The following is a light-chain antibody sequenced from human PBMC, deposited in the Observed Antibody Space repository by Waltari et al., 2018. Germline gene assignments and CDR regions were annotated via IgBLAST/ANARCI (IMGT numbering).Light chain of an antibody. CDR3: QHYESIPVT. CDR2: HAS. Sequence: EIVLTQSPGTLSLSPGERATLSCRASQSISKYLAWYQQQPGQVPRLLIYHASSRAAGIPDRFSGSGSGTDFSLTISRLEPEDFAVYYCQHYESIPVTFGQGTKVEIK. CDR1: QSISKY. V-gene: IGKV3-20*01. J-gene: IGKJ1*01.